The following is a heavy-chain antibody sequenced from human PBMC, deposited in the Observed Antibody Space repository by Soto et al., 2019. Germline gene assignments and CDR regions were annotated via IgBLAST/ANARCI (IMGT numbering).Heavy chain of an antibody. CDR2: IIPIFGTA. V-gene: IGHV1-69*13. D-gene: IGHD6-25*01. CDR1: GGTFSSYA. J-gene: IGHJ3*02. Sequence: ASVKVSCKASGGTFSSYAISWVRQAPGQGLEWMGGIIPIFGTANYAQKFQGRVTITADESTSTAYMELSSLRSEDTAVYYCARRGYDAFDTWGQGTMVTVSS. CDR3: ARRGYDAFDT.